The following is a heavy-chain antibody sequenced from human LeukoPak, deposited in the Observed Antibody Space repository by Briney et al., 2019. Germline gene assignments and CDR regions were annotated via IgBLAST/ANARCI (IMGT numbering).Heavy chain of an antibody. Sequence: GGSLRLSCAASGFTFSTYAMTWVRQAPGKGLEWVSAISGSGGSTYYADSVKGRFTISRDSSKNTLYLQLNSLRAEDTAVYYCAKDRGKASPGRYYFDYWGQGTLVTVSS. J-gene: IGHJ4*02. V-gene: IGHV3-23*01. D-gene: IGHD3-16*01. CDR3: AKDRGKASPGRYYFDY. CDR2: ISGSGGST. CDR1: GFTFSTYA.